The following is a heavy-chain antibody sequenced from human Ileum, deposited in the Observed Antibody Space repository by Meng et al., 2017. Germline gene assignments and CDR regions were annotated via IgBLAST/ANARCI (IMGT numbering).Heavy chain of an antibody. CDR1: SGSISSNTY. Sequence: VQLQECGPGLVRPSGTLSLTCAVSSGSISSNTYWSWVRQPPGKGLEWIGQISHSGSAYYNPSLKSRVTMSVDKSKSQFSLMLTSVTAADTAIYYCARHGGYSQDFWGQGTLVTVFS. V-gene: IGHV4-4*02. CDR3: ARHGGYSQDF. D-gene: IGHD4-23*01. CDR2: ISHSGSA. J-gene: IGHJ4*02.